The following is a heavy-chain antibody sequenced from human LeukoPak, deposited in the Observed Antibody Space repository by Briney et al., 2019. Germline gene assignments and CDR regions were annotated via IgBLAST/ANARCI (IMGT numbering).Heavy chain of an antibody. J-gene: IGHJ4*02. D-gene: IGHD2-2*03. CDR3: ASSGTAGYCSSTSCYGFDY. V-gene: IGHV1-69*05. Sequence: SVKVSCKASGGTFSSYAISWVRQAPGQGLEWMGGIIPIFGTANYAQKFQGRVTITTDESTSTACMELSSLRSEDTAVYYCASSGTAGYCSSTSCYGFDYWGQGTLVTVSS. CDR2: IIPIFGTA. CDR1: GGTFSSYA.